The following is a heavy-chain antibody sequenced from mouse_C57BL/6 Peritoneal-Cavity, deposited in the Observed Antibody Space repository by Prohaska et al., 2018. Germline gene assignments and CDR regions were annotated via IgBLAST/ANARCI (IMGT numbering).Heavy chain of an antibody. J-gene: IGHJ3*01. Sequence: QSPEKGLEWVAQIRLKSDNYATHYAESVKGRFTISRDDSKSSVYLQMNNLRAEDTGIYYCTFNGEFAYWGQGTLVTVSA. CDR2: IRLKSDNYAT. V-gene: IGHV6-3*01. CDR3: TFNGEFAY.